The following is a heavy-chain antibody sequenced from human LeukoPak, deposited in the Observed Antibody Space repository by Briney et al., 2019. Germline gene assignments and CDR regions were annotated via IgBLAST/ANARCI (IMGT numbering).Heavy chain of an antibody. CDR3: ATAWVGYCTNGVCQMIDY. V-gene: IGHV3-23*01. D-gene: IGHD2-8*01. Sequence: GALRLSCAASGFTFSSYAMSWVRQAPGKGLEWVSAISGSGGSTYYADSVKGRFTISRDNSKNTLYLQMNSLRAEDTAVYYCATAWVGYCTNGVCQMIDYWGQGTLVTVSS. CDR1: GFTFSSYA. J-gene: IGHJ4*02. CDR2: ISGSGGST.